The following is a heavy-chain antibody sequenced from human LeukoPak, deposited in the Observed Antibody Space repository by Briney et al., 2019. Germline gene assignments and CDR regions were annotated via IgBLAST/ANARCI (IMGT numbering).Heavy chain of an antibody. V-gene: IGHV3-23*01. CDR2: ISGSGGST. CDR3: AKVISSFSGYDSY. CDR1: GFTVSSNS. D-gene: IGHD5-12*01. J-gene: IGHJ4*02. Sequence: QPGGSLRLSCAASGFTVSSNSMTWVRQAPGKGLEWVSAISGSGGSTYYADSVRGRFTISRDNSKNTLYLQMDSLRAEDTAVYYCAKVISSFSGYDSYWGQGTLVTVSS.